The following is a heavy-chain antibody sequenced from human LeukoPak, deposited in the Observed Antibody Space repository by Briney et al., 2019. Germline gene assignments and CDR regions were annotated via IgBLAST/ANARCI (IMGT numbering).Heavy chain of an antibody. Sequence: GGSLRLSCAASGFSFSTSWMHWVRQAPGKGLVWVSRIHSDGIGTTYAYSVKGRFTISSANSKNNFELQMDNLRDEDTAVYYCARDHYSVPDYWGQGTLVTVSS. V-gene: IGHV3-74*03. CDR2: IHSDGIGT. D-gene: IGHD2-21*01. CDR3: ARDHYSVPDY. CDR1: GFSFSTSW. J-gene: IGHJ4*02.